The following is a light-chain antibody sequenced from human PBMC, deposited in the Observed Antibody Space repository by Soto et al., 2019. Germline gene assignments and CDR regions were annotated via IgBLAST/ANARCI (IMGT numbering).Light chain of an antibody. V-gene: IGKV3-11*01. CDR1: QSVSNY. J-gene: IGKJ1*01. CDR3: VQRSTWPWT. CDR2: DTF. Sequence: IVLTQSPATLSLSPGARATLSCRAGQSVSNYLAWYQQKPGQAPRLLIYDTFNRATGIPARLSGSGSGTDFTLTISSLEPEDLAVYFCVQRSTWPWTSGQGTKVEIK.